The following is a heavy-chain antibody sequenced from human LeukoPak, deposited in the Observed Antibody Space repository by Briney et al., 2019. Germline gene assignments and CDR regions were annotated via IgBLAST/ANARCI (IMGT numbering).Heavy chain of an antibody. D-gene: IGHD2-15*01. Sequence: ASVKVSCKASGFTFTSSAVQWVRQARGQRFEWIGWIVVGSGNTNYAQKFQERVTITRDMSTSTAYMELSSLRSEDTAVYYCACISFSIAATIGYWGQGTLVTVSS. V-gene: IGHV1-58*01. CDR2: IVVGSGNT. CDR3: ACISFSIAATIGY. CDR1: GFTFTSSA. J-gene: IGHJ4*02.